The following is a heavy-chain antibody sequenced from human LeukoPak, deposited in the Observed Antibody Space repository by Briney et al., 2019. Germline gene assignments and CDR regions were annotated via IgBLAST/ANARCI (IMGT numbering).Heavy chain of an antibody. CDR1: GFTFSSYA. D-gene: IGHD3-22*01. J-gene: IGHJ4*02. CDR2: ISYDGTNK. CDR3: ARGYSYDTGGYSDY. V-gene: IGHV3-30-3*01. Sequence: PGGSLGLSCAASGFTFSSYAMHWVRQAPGKGLEWVAVISYDGTNKYYADSVKGRFTISRDNSKNTLYLQMNSLRAEGTAVYYCARGYSYDTGGYSDYWGQGTLVTVSS.